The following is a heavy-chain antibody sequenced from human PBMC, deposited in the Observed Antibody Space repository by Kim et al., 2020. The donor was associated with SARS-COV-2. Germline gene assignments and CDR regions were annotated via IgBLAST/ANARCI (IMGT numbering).Heavy chain of an antibody. CDR3: ARWVMSVRGDDAFDI. CDR2: IYYSGST. J-gene: IGHJ3*02. Sequence: SETLSLTCTVSGGSISSYYWSWIRQPPGKGLEWIGYIYYSGSTNYNPSLKSRVTISVDTSKNQFSLKLSSVTAADTAVYYCARWVMSVRGDDAFDIWGQGTMVTVSS. V-gene: IGHV4-59*01. CDR1: GGSISSYY. D-gene: IGHD3-10*01.